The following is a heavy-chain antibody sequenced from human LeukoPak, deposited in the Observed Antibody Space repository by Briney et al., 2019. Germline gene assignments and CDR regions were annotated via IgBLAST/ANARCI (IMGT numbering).Heavy chain of an antibody. CDR2: ISTSSTYI. CDR3: ARGLTAVGTQAPNFDY. D-gene: IGHD6-13*01. Sequence: GGSLRLSCEASGFTLSSYHMNWVRQAPGKGLEWVSSISTSSTYIYYADSMKGRFTISRDNAKNSLYLQMNSLRAEDTAVYYCARGLTAVGTQAPNFDYWGQGTLVTVPS. V-gene: IGHV3-21*01. CDR1: GFTLSSYH. J-gene: IGHJ4*02.